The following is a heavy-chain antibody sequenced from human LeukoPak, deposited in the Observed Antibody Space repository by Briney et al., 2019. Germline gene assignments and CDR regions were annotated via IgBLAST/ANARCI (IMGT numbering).Heavy chain of an antibody. CDR2: ISWNSGSI. V-gene: IGHV3-9*01. Sequence: GGSLRLSCAASGFTFDDYAMHWVRQAPGKGLEWVSGISWNSGSIGYADSVKGRFTISRDNAKNSLYLQMNSLRAEDTAVHYCARDFPYYYDTSGYHFDYWGQGTLVTVSS. CDR1: GFTFDDYA. J-gene: IGHJ4*02. D-gene: IGHD3-22*01. CDR3: ARDFPYYYDTSGYHFDY.